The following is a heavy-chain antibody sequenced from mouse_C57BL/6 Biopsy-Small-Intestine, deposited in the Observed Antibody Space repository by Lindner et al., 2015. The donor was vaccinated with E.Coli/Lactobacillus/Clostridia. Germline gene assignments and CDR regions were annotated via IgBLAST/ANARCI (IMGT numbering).Heavy chain of an antibody. V-gene: IGHV14-4*01. CDR1: GFNIKDDY. D-gene: IGHD2-10*01. Sequence: VQLQESGAELVRPGASVKLSCTASGFNIKDDYMHWVKQRPEQGLEWIGWIDPENGDTEYASKFQGKATITADTSSNTAYLQLSSLTSEDTAVYCCTSGALLSMDYWGQGTSVTVSS. CDR2: IDPENGDT. CDR3: TSGALLSMDY. J-gene: IGHJ4*01.